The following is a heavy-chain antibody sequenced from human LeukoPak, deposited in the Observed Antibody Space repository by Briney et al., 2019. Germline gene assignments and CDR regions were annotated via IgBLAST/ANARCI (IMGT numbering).Heavy chain of an antibody. V-gene: IGHV4-59*08. CDR1: GGSISSYY. D-gene: IGHD4-17*01. Sequence: SETLSLTCTVSGGSISSYYWSWIRQPPGKGLEWIGYIYYSGSTNYNPSLKSRVTISVDTSKNQFSLKLSSVTAADTAVYYCARTYGDRQRGMDVWGQGTTVTVSS. J-gene: IGHJ6*02. CDR3: ARTYGDRQRGMDV. CDR2: IYYSGST.